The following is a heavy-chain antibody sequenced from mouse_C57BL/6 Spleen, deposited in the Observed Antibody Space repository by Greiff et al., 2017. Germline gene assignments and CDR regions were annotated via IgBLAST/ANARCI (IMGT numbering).Heavy chain of an antibody. Sequence: SGPELVKPGASVKISCKASGYAFSSSWMNWVKQRPGKGLEWIGRIYPGDGDTNYNGKFKGKATLTADKSSSTAYMQLSSLTSEDSAVYFCASPYPYWGQGTLVTVSA. J-gene: IGHJ3*01. CDR2: IYPGDGDT. D-gene: IGHD2-10*01. CDR1: GYAFSSSW. CDR3: ASPYPY. V-gene: IGHV1-82*01.